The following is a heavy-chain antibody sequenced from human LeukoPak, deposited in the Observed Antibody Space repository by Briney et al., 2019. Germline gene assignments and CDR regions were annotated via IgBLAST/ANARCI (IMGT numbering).Heavy chain of an antibody. CDR1: GYTFISYY. V-gene: IGHV1-46*01. CDR2: IDPSGGST. D-gene: IGHD2-2*01. J-gene: IGHJ4*02. CDR3: ARDLPKAGQLPTRGDY. Sequence: ASVKVSCKASGYTFISYYMHWVRQAPGQGLEWMGIIDPSGGSTSYAQKFQGRVTVTRDTSTRTVYMELSSLRSEDTAVYYCARDLPKAGQLPTRGDYWGQGTLVTVSS.